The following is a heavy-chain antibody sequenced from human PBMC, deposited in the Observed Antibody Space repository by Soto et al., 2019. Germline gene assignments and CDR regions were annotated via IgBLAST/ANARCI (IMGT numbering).Heavy chain of an antibody. CDR1: GASISKGKW. D-gene: IGHD2-21*01. J-gene: IGHJ4*02. Sequence: QVQLQESGPGLVKPSETLTLTCAVSGASISKGKWWSWVRQPPGKGLEWIGENSYGMSPNYNPSLRSRFTIEVDKSKNQFSLKFSVTAADTAMYYCTRDGDYGYSLAYWGQGTLVTVSS. CDR2: NSYGMSP. V-gene: IGHV4-4*02. CDR3: TRDGDYGYSLAY.